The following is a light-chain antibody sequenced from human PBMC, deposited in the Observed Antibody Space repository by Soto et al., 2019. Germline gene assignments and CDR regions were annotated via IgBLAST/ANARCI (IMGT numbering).Light chain of an antibody. CDR3: QNYNRAPWT. J-gene: IGKJ1*01. CDR2: GAS. CDR1: EDISNY. Sequence: DIQMTQSPSSLSASVGDRVTITCRASEDISNYLAWYQQNPGKVPKLLLYGASTLQSGVPSRFSGSGSGTDFTLTISSLQTEDVATYYCQNYNRAPWTFGRGTKVESK. V-gene: IGKV1-27*01.